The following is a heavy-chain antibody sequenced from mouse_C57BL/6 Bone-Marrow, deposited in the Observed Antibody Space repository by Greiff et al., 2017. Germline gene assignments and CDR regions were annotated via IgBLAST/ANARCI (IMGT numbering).Heavy chain of an antibody. V-gene: IGHV1-55*01. J-gene: IGHJ3*01. D-gene: IGHD2-2*01. CDR3: ARSHLLWLRRTWFAY. Sequence: VQLQQPGAELVKPGASVKMSCKASGYTFTSYWITWVKQRPGQGLEWIGDIYPGSGSTNYNEKFKSKATLTVYTSSSTAYMQLSSLTSEDSAVYYCARSHLLWLRRTWFAYWGQGTLVTVSA. CDR2: IYPGSGST. CDR1: GYTFTSYW.